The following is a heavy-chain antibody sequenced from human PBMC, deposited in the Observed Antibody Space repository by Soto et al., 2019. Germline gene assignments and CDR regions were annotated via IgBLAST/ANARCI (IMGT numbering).Heavy chain of an antibody. V-gene: IGHV3-21*01. D-gene: IGHD6-19*01. CDR3: ARDPVRSFVSGWYSYFAY. CDR2: ISSSSSYI. CDR1: GFTFSSYS. J-gene: IGHJ4*02. Sequence: GGSLRLSCAASGFTFSSYSTNWVRQAPGKGLEWVSSISSSSSYIYYADSVKGRFTISRDNAKNSLYLQMNSLRAEDTAVYYCARDPVRSFVSGWYSYFAYWGQGTLVTVSS.